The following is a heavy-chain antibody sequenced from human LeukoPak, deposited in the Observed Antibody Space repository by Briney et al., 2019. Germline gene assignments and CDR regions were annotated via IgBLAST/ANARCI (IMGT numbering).Heavy chain of an antibody. D-gene: IGHD6-13*01. CDR1: GGSISSYY. CDR2: IYYSGST. J-gene: IGHJ3*02. CDR3: ARAASSSWYGNDAFDI. V-gene: IGHV4-59*08. Sequence: SETLSLTCTVSGGSISSYYWSWIRQPPGKGLEWIGYIYYSGSTSYNPSLKSRVTISVDTSKNQFSLKLSSVTAADTAVYYCARAASSSWYGNDAFDIWGQGTMVTVSS.